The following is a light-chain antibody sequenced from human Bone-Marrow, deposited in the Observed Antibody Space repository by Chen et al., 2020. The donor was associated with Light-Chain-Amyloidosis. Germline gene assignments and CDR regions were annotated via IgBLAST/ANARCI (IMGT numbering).Light chain of an antibody. V-gene: IGLV3-25*03. CDR3: QSADSSGTYGVI. CDR2: RDT. J-gene: IGLJ2*01. Sequence: SYELTQPPSVSVSPGQTASLTCSGDDLPTKYAYWYQQKPGQAPVLVIHRDTERPSGISERFSGSSSGTTATLTISGVQAEDEADYHCQSADSSGTYGVIFGGGTKLTVL. CDR1: DLPTKY.